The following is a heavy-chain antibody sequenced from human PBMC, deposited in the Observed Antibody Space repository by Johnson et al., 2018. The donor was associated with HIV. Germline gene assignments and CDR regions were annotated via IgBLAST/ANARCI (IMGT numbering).Heavy chain of an antibody. J-gene: IGHJ3*02. V-gene: IGHV3-23*04. CDR1: GFTFSSYA. D-gene: IGHD2-21*01. Sequence: VQLVESGGGLVQPGGSLRLSCAASGFTFSSYAMSWVRQAPGKGLEWVAVISDSGGDTYYADSVKGRFTISRDNSRNTLYLQMNSLRAEDAAVYYCAKDGSAVMDGGGGCYLHAFDIWGQGTMVTVSS. CDR3: AKDGSAVMDGGGGCYLHAFDI. CDR2: ISDSGGDT.